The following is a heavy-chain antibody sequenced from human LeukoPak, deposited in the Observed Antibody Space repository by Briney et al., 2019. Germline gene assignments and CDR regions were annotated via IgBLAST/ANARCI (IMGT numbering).Heavy chain of an antibody. J-gene: IGHJ4*02. V-gene: IGHV3-23*01. CDR1: GFTFSDYY. Sequence: PGGSLRLSCAASGFTFSDYYMNWVRQAPGKGLEWVSAISGGGDITYYAGSVKGRFTISRDNSKNTLYLQVSSLRADDTAVYYCAKAHSGSFYSGIHWGQGTLVTVSS. CDR2: ISGGGDIT. CDR3: AKAHSGSFYSGIH. D-gene: IGHD1-26*01.